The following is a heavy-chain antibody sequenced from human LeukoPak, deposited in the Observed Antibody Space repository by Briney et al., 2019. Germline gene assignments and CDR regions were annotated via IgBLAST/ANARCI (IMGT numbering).Heavy chain of an antibody. Sequence: GGSLRLSCAASGFAFSNYALSWVRQAPGKGLEWVSSVSGSGGSTYYADSVKGRFAISRDDSKNNFYLQMNSLRAEDTAVYYCARGARGSGTASDYWGQGTLVTVSS. CDR3: ARGARGSGTASDY. CDR2: VSGSGGST. CDR1: GFAFSNYA. V-gene: IGHV3-23*01. J-gene: IGHJ4*02. D-gene: IGHD3-10*01.